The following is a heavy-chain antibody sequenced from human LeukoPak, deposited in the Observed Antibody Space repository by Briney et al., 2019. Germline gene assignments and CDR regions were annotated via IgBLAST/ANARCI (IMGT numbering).Heavy chain of an antibody. CDR3: ARTTVTTPLDFDY. CDR1: GGSIRSYY. D-gene: IGHD4-17*01. CDR2: IYYSGST. V-gene: IGHV4-59*01. Sequence: SETLSLTCTVSGGSIRSYYWSWIRQPPGKGLEWIGYIYYSGSTNYNPSLKSRVTISVDTSKNQLSLKLSSVTAADTVVYYCARTTVTTPLDFDYWGQGTLVTVSS. J-gene: IGHJ4*02.